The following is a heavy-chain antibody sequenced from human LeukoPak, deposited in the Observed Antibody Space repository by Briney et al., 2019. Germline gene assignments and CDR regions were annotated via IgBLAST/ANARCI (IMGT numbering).Heavy chain of an antibody. CDR1: GFTFNDYA. J-gene: IGHJ4*02. Sequence: PGGSLRLSCAASGFTFNDYAMHWVRQAPGKGLEWVSGISWNSAIIGYADSVKGRFTISRDNVKNSLYLQMNSLRPEDTALYYCAKGSGSYYSPYYWGQETLVTVSS. CDR3: AKGSGSYYSPYY. CDR2: ISWNSAII. V-gene: IGHV3-9*01. D-gene: IGHD1-26*01.